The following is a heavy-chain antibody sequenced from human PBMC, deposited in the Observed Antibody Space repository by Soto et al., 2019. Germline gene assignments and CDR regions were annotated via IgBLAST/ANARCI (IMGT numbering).Heavy chain of an antibody. D-gene: IGHD5-12*01. CDR1: GFTFSSYA. Sequence: GGSLRLSCAASGFTFSSYAMSWVRQAPGKGLEWVSAISGSGGSTYYADSVKGRFTISRDNSKNTLYLQMNSLRAEDTAVYYCATTLRCLRSEHDAFDIWGQGTMVTVSS. CDR3: ATTLRCLRSEHDAFDI. V-gene: IGHV3-23*01. J-gene: IGHJ3*02. CDR2: ISGSGGST.